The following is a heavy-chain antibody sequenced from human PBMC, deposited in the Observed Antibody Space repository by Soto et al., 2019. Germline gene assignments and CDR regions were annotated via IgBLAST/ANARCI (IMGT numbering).Heavy chain of an antibody. CDR2: ISYDGSKQ. V-gene: IGHV3-30*18. CDR3: TKTLGLRLGELSPDF. Sequence: QVQLVESGGGVVQPGRSLRLSCAASGFTFNNYAIHWVRQAPGKGLEWVALISYDGSKQYYGDSVQGRFTISRDNSKNTLFLQMKSLRPEETAVYYCTKTLGLRLGELSPDFWCQGTLVTVSS. D-gene: IGHD3-16*02. J-gene: IGHJ4*02. CDR1: GFTFNNYA.